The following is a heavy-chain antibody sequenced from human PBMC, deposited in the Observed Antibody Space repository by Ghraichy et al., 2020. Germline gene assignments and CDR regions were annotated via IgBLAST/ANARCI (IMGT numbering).Heavy chain of an antibody. J-gene: IGHJ6*02. CDR1: GGSISSYY. Sequence: SETLSLTCTVSGGSISSYYWSWIRQPPGKGLEWIGYIYYSGSTNYNPSLKSRVTISVDTSKNQFSLKLSSVTAADTAVYYCARCIGQQLVDYYYYGMDVWGQGTTVTVS. V-gene: IGHV4-59*08. CDR2: IYYSGST. CDR3: ARCIGQQLVDYYYYGMDV. D-gene: IGHD6-13*01.